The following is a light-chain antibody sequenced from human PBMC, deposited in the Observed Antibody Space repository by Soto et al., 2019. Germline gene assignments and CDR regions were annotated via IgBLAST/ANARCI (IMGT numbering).Light chain of an antibody. CDR1: QSISSW. Sequence: DIQMTQSPSTLSASVGDRVTITCRASQSISSWLAWYQQKPGKAPKLLLYKASRLESGVPSRFSGSGSVTEFTLTIRSLQPDDFATYYCQQYNSYPITCGQGTRLEIK. J-gene: IGKJ5*01. V-gene: IGKV1-5*03. CDR3: QQYNSYPIT. CDR2: KAS.